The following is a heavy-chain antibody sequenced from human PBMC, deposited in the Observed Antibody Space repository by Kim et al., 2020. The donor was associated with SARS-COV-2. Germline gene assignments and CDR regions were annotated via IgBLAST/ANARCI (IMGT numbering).Heavy chain of an antibody. D-gene: IGHD5-12*01. V-gene: IGHV1-69*01. CDR3: ASSFIREMATIEFVFDY. Sequence: FQGRVTITADESTSTAYMELSSLRSEDTAVYYCASSFIREMATIEFVFDYWGQGTLVTVSS. J-gene: IGHJ4*02.